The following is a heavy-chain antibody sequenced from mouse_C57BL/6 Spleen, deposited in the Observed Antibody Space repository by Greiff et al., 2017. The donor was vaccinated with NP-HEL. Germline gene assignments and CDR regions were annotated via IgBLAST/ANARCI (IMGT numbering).Heavy chain of an antibody. CDR1: GFTFSSYG. Sequence: EVQRVESGGDLVKPGGSLKLSCAASGFTFSSYGMSWVRQTPDKRLEWVATISSGGSYTYYPDSVKGRFTISRDNAKNTLYLQMSSLKSEDTAMYYCARQNWEGYYFDYWGQGTTLTVSS. J-gene: IGHJ2*01. CDR3: ARQNWEGYYFDY. CDR2: ISSGGSYT. V-gene: IGHV5-6*01. D-gene: IGHD4-1*01.